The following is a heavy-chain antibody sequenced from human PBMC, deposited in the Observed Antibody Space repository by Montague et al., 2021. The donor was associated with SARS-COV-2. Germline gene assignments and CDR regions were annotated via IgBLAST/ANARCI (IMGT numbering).Heavy chain of an antibody. CDR2: IDAVGNT. CDR1: GLTVSSNY. Sequence: FLNLSFSASGLTVSSNYLTWVRQAPGRGLEWVSFIDAVGNTYYADSVKGRFTVSRDNSKNTVYLQMNSLRVEDTAIYYCARDERRASKWSYGLDVWGPGTPVTVSS. J-gene: IGHJ6*02. V-gene: IGHV3-53*01. CDR3: ARDERRASKWSYGLDV. D-gene: IGHD2-15*01.